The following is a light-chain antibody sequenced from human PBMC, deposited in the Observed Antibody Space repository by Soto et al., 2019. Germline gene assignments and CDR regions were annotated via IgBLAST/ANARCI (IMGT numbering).Light chain of an antibody. CDR2: VGS. J-gene: IGKJ5*01. CDR3: MQALQTPIT. V-gene: IGKV2-28*01. CDR1: RSLLSNNGYNY. Sequence: IVMAQSQLSLLVPHGAQASISCRPSRSLLSNNGYNYLEWYLQKPGQAPQLLIYVGSNRASGVPDRFSGSGSGTDFTLKISRVEAEDVGVYYCMQALQTPITFGQGTRLEIK.